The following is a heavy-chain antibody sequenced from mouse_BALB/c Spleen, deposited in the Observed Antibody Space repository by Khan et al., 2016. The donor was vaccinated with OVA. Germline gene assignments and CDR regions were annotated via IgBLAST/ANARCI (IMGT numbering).Heavy chain of an antibody. J-gene: IGHJ3*01. CDR2: IDTETGEP. D-gene: IGHD2-3*01. CDR1: GYTFTDFS. CDR3: ARGGDSYYDCWFVY. V-gene: IGHV9-2-1*01. Sequence: QIQLVQSGPELKKPGETVKISCEASGYTFTDFSMHWVKQAPGKVLKWMGWIDTETGEPTYADGFKGRIAFSLETSARTAYLQINNLKNDDTATYFCARGGDSYYDCWFVYWGQGTLVTVSA.